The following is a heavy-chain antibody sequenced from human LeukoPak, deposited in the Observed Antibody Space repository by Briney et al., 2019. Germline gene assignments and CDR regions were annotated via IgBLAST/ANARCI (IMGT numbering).Heavy chain of an antibody. D-gene: IGHD6-19*01. Sequence: GASVKVSCKASGYTFTSYGISWVRQAPGQGLEWMGWISAYNGKTNYAQKLQGRVTMTTDTSTSTAYMVLRSLRSDDTAVYHCARGRVGQWLVTDDFDYWGQGTLVTVSS. CDR1: GYTFTSYG. CDR3: ARGRVGQWLVTDDFDY. V-gene: IGHV1-18*01. J-gene: IGHJ4*02. CDR2: ISAYNGKT.